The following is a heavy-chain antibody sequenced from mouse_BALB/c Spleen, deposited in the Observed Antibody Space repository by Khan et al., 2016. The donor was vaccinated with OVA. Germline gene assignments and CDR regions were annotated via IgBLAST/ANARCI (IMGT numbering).Heavy chain of an antibody. CDR2: ISCSGCT. CDR3: ARTARISY. J-gene: IGHJ2*01. D-gene: IGHD1-2*01. CDR1: GYSITSGYG. Sequence: EVQLQESGPGLVKPSQSLSLTCTVTGYSITSGYGWKWKRKLPGNKLEWVGYISCSGCTNYNPTLKSRITIPRDTSKNQFFRPLTSVTTEYTATYYWARTARISYWGQGTTLTVSS. V-gene: IGHV3-2*02.